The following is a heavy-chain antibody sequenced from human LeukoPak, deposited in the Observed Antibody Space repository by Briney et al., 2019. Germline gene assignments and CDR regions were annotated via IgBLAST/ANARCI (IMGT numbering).Heavy chain of an antibody. Sequence: GGSLRLSCAASGFTFSGSAMSWVRQAPGKGLEWVAVISYDGSNKYYADSVKGRFTISRDNSRNTLYLQMNSLRAEDTAVYYCARPDIMATRTDWYFDLWGLGTLVTVSS. J-gene: IGHJ2*01. CDR2: ISYDGSNK. CDR3: ARPDIMATRTDWYFDL. D-gene: IGHD5-12*01. V-gene: IGHV3-30-3*01. CDR1: GFTFSGSA.